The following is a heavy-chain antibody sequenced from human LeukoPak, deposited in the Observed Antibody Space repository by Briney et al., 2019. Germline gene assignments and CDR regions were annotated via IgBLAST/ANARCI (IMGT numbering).Heavy chain of an antibody. V-gene: IGHV3-30*04. Sequence: GGSLRLSCAASGFTFSSYSMNWVRQAPGKGLEWVAVISYDGSNKYYADSVKGRFTISRDNSKNTLYLQMNSLRAEDTAVYYCARVWSIAARPADYWGQGTLVTVSS. CDR3: ARVWSIAARPADY. CDR1: GFTFSSYS. CDR2: ISYDGSNK. J-gene: IGHJ4*02. D-gene: IGHD6-6*01.